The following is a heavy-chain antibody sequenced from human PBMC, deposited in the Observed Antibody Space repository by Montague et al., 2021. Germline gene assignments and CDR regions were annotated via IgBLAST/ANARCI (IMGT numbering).Heavy chain of an antibody. CDR2: VSHGGRT. J-gene: IGHJ6*03. V-gene: IGHV4-38-2*02. CDR3: ARERDRYYYMDI. CDR1: RSLINSDYY. Sequence: SETLSLTCTVSRSLINSDYYWGWIRQPPGKGLGWMGSVSHGGRTCYNPSLKSRVTISVDTSNNHFSLKLSSVTAADTAMYYCARERDRYYYMDIWGKGTTITVSS.